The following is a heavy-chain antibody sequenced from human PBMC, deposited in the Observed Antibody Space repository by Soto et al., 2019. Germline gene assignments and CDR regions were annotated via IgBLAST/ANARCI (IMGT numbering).Heavy chain of an antibody. CDR2: ISAYNGNT. CDR1: GYTFTSYG. V-gene: IGHV1-18*01. CDR3: ARGDDSSGYYYYAAFDI. D-gene: IGHD3-22*01. J-gene: IGHJ3*02. Sequence: QVQLVQSGAEVKKPGASVKVSCKASGYTFTSYGISWVRQAPGQGLEWMGWISAYNGNTNYAQRLQGRVTMTTDTSTSTAYMELRSLRSDDTAVYYCARGDDSSGYYYYAAFDIWGQGTMVTVSS.